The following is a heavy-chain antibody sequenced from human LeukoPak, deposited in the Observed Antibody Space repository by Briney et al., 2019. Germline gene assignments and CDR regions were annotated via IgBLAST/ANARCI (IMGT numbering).Heavy chain of an antibody. CDR2: IIPICGRA. J-gene: IGHJ4*02. V-gene: IGHV1-69*13. Sequence: SVKVSCKASGGTFSSYAISWGRQAPGQRLEWMGEIIPICGRANYAQKFQGRVTITADESTSTGYMQLSSLRSEDTAVYYCARTTYYYDSSGYYLGYWGQGTLVTVSS. D-gene: IGHD3-22*01. CDR1: GGTFSSYA. CDR3: ARTTYYYDSSGYYLGY.